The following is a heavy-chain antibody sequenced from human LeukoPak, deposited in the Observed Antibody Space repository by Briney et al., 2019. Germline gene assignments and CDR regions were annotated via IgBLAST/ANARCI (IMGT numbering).Heavy chain of an antibody. D-gene: IGHD3-3*01. CDR1: GGSISSYY. CDR2: IYYSGST. J-gene: IGHJ3*02. Sequence: KPSETLSLTCTVSGGSISSYYWSWIRQPPGKGLEWIGSIYYSGSTYYNPSLKSRVTISVDTSKNQFSLKLSSVTAADTAVYYCARGPFWSGSHDAFDIWGQGTMVTVSS. V-gene: IGHV4-59*01. CDR3: ARGPFWSGSHDAFDI.